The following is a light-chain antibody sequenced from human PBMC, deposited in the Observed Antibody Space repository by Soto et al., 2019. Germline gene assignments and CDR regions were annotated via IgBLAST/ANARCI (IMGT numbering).Light chain of an antibody. CDR2: GAS. CDR3: QQYGSSPHT. Sequence: EIVLTQSPGTLSLSPGDRATLSCRASQSVSSSYVACYQQQPGQAHRLLIYGASSRATGIPDRFSGSGSGTDFTLTISSLEPEDFAVYYCQQYGSSPHTFGQGTKLEIK. V-gene: IGKV3-20*01. CDR1: QSVSSSY. J-gene: IGKJ2*01.